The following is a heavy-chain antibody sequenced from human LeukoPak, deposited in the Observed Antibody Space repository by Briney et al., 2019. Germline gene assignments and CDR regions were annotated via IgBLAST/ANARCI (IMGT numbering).Heavy chain of an antibody. CDR3: AKDFCSGGSCYIFDY. V-gene: IGHV3-30*02. CDR2: IRYDGNYK. CDR1: GFTFSSYG. D-gene: IGHD2-15*01. Sequence: GGSLRLSCAASGFTFSSYGMYWVRQAPGKGLEWVTFIRYDGNYKFYADSVKGRFTISRDNSKNRLYLQMNSLRAEDTAVYYCAKDFCSGGSCYIFDYWGQGTPVTVSS. J-gene: IGHJ4*02.